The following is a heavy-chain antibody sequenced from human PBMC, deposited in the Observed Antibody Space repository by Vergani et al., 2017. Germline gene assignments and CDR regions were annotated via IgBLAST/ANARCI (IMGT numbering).Heavy chain of an antibody. D-gene: IGHD1-1*01. CDR3: ATKSCGTPGCQIGYFRE. V-gene: IGHV3-30*03. Sequence: QVHLVESGGGVVPPGRSLRLSCVVSGFTSSYYGMHWVRQAPGKGLEWVAVISYDGTQKYYADSVKGRFTNSRDNSKSTIYLQMNSLRTEDTAVYYCATKSCGTPGCQIGYFREWGQGTLVTVSS. J-gene: IGHJ1*01. CDR1: GFTSSYYG. CDR2: ISYDGTQK.